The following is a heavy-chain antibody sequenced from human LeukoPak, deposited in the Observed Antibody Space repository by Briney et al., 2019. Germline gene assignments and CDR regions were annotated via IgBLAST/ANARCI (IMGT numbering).Heavy chain of an antibody. CDR1: GGSFSGCY. D-gene: IGHD6-13*01. Sequence: PSETLSLTCAVYGGSFSGCYWSWIRQPPGKGQEWIGEINHSGSTNYNPSLKSRVTISVDTSKNQFSLKLSSVTAADTAAYYCARGGYSSSWYLDYWGQGTLVTVSS. CDR3: ARGGYSSSWYLDY. J-gene: IGHJ4*02. V-gene: IGHV4-34*01. CDR2: INHSGST.